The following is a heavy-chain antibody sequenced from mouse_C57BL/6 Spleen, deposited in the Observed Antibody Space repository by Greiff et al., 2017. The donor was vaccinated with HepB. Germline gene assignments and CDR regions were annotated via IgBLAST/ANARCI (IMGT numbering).Heavy chain of an antibody. CDR3: TKTYYDYAWFAY. D-gene: IGHD2-4*01. Sequence: VQLKQSGAELVRPGASVKLSCTASGFNIKDDYMHWVKQRPEQGLEWIGWIDPENGDTEYASKFQGKATITADTSSNTAYLQLSSLTSEDTAVYYCTKTYYDYAWFAYWGQGTLVTVSA. CDR2: IDPENGDT. CDR1: GFNIKDDY. V-gene: IGHV14-4*01. J-gene: IGHJ3*01.